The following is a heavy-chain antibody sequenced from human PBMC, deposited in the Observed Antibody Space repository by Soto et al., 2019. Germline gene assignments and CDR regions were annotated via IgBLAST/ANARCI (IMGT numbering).Heavy chain of an antibody. CDR1: GFTFTSYS. D-gene: IGHD6-6*01. V-gene: IGHV3-48*02. CDR2: ISSSSRTI. J-gene: IGHJ6*02. Sequence: GGTLSLYCAASGFTFTSYSMNRVRQAQEQSLEWISYISSSSRTIYYADSAKGQSTISRDNAKNSLYLQMNSLRDEDSAVYYCARMPFSSSARRGYYYYNAMDVWGQGTAVTVSS. CDR3: ARMPFSSSARRGYYYYNAMDV.